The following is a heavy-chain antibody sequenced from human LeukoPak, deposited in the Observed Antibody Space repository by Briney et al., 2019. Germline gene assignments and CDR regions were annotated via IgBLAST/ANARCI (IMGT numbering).Heavy chain of an antibody. CDR2: ISSSSSTI. CDR3: ARERRTVTTDY. J-gene: IGHJ4*02. D-gene: IGHD4-17*01. V-gene: IGHV3-48*01. CDR1: GFIFSSYR. Sequence: GGSLRLSCAASGFIFSSYRMNWVRQAPGKGLEWVSYISSSSSTIYYADSVKGRFTISRDNAKDSLYLQMNNLRAEDTAVDYCARERRTVTTDYWGEGTLVTVSS.